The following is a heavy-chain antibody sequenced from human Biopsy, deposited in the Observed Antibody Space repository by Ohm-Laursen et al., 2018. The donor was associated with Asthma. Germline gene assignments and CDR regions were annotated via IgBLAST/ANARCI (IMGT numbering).Heavy chain of an antibody. Sequence: ASVKVSCKASGNTFSGYYLHWVRQAPGQGLEWVGRINPNSGDTNYAEKFQGRVTMTRDTSTSTGYMELSSLRSEDTAVYYCARERVTAMVTYFDYWGQGTLVTVSS. CDR1: GNTFSGYY. D-gene: IGHD5-18*01. CDR2: INPNSGDT. J-gene: IGHJ4*02. V-gene: IGHV1-2*06. CDR3: ARERVTAMVTYFDY.